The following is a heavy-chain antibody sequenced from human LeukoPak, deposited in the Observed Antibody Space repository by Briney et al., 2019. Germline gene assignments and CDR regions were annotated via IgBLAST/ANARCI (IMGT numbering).Heavy chain of an antibody. J-gene: IGHJ4*02. V-gene: IGHV1-2*02. CDR1: GYTFTGYY. Sequence: GASVKVSCKASGYTFTGYYMHWVRQAPGQGLEWMGWINPNSGGTNYAQKFQGRVTMTRDTSIITAYMELSRLCSDDTAVYYCARDERYDSSGYPFDYWGQGTLVTVSS. D-gene: IGHD3-22*01. CDR2: INPNSGGT. CDR3: ARDERYDSSGYPFDY.